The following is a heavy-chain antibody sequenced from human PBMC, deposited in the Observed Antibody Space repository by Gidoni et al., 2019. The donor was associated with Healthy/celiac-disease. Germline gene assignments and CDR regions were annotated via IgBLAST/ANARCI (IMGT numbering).Heavy chain of an antibody. Sequence: QVQLVQSGAEVKKPGSSVKVSCTASGGTFSSYAISWVRQAPGQGLEWLGGISPIFGTANYAQKFQGRVTITADESTSTAYMELSSLRSEDTAVYYCARTTILTGKTRGWFDPWGQGTLVTVSS. D-gene: IGHD3-9*01. J-gene: IGHJ5*02. CDR3: ARTTILTGKTRGWFDP. V-gene: IGHV1-69*01. CDR1: GGTFSSYA. CDR2: ISPIFGTA.